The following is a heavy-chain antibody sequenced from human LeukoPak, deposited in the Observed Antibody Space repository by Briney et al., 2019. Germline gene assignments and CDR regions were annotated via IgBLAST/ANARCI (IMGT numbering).Heavy chain of an antibody. CDR1: GFSFSTYA. V-gene: IGHV3-30*04. D-gene: IGHD4-11*01. CDR3: AGPRDYSPFDY. Sequence: GGSLRLSCAASGFSFSTYAMQWVRQAPGKGLEWVAVISDDGTNTHYADSVKGRFTISRDNSKNTLHLQMNSLTADDTAFYYCAGPRDYSPFDYWGQGTLVTVSS. CDR2: ISDDGTNT. J-gene: IGHJ4*02.